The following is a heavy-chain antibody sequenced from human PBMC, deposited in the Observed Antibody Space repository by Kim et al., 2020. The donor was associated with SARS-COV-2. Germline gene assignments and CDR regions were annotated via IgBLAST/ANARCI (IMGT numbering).Heavy chain of an antibody. D-gene: IGHD3-3*01. Sequence: GGSLRLSCAASGFGVGGNAMAWVRQAPGKGLEGVSAGGGSDGRTDYPDSVKGRFTITRDTSKNTSYMHMNSLRGDDTAVYFCAKDIFRWNFDMWGRGTVVTVSS. V-gene: IGHV3-23*01. CDR2: GGGSDGRT. J-gene: IGHJ3*02. CDR1: GFGVGGNA. CDR3: AKDIFRWNFDM.